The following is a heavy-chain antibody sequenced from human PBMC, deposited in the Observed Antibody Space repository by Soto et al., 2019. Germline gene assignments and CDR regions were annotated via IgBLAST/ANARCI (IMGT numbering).Heavy chain of an antibody. CDR3: ASSYGSGRAFDI. V-gene: IGHV4-59*01. D-gene: IGHD3-10*01. J-gene: IGHJ3*02. CDR1: GGSISSYY. CDR2: IYYSGST. Sequence: LSLTCTVSGGSISSYYWSWIRQPPEKGLEWIGYIYYSGSTNYNPSLKSRVTISVDTSKNQFPLKLSSVTAADTAVYYCASSYGSGRAFDIWGQGTMVTVSS.